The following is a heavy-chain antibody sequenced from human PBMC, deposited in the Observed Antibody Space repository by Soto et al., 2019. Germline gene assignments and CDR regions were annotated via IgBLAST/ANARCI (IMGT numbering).Heavy chain of an antibody. CDR3: ARVNYGDYYYYYRDV. J-gene: IGHJ6*03. CDR2: IKQDGSEK. Sequence: EVQLVESGGGLVQPGGSLRLSCGASGFSFNTSWMSWVRQAPGKGLEWVANIKQDGSEKSYVNSVKGRFTISRDNAKDSLYLQMDSLRAEDTAVYYCARVNYGDYYYYYRDVWGKGTTVTVSS. V-gene: IGHV3-7*01. CDR1: GFSFNTSW. D-gene: IGHD4-17*01.